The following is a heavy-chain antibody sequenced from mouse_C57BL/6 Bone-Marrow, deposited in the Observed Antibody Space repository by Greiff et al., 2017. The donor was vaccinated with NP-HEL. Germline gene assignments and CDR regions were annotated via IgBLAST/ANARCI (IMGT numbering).Heavy chain of an antibody. CDR1: GYTFTDYY. CDR2: INPNNGGT. CDR3: ATYGSSYDWYFDV. Sequence: EVQLQQSGPELVKPGASVKISCKASGYTFTDYYMNWVKQSHGKSLEWIGDINPNNGGTSYNQKFKGKATLTVDKSSSTAYMELRSLTSEDAAVYCCATYGSSYDWYFDVWGTGTTVTVAS. D-gene: IGHD1-1*01. J-gene: IGHJ1*03. V-gene: IGHV1-26*01.